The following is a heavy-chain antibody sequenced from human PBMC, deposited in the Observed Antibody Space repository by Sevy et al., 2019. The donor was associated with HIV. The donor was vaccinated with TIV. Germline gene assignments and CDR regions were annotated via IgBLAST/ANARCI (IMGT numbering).Heavy chain of an antibody. D-gene: IGHD5-12*01. V-gene: IGHV3-30*18. CDR1: GFTFRSYG. CDR2: ISNDGGNQ. Sequence: GGSLRLSCAASGFTFRSYGMHWVRQAPGKGLEWVAVISNDGGNQYYADSVKGRFTISRDNSKNTVYLQMNSLRAEDTAVYYXAKDVSDGYNYFLDFWGQGALVTVSS. J-gene: IGHJ4*02. CDR3: AKDVSDGYNYFLDF.